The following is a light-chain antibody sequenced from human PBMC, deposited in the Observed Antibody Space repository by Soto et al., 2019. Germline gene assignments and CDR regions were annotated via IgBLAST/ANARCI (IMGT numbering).Light chain of an antibody. V-gene: IGKV3-20*01. Sequence: EIVLTQSPGTLSLSPGERATLSCRASQSVSSSYLAWYQQKPGQSPRLRIYGASSRGTGIPDRFSGSGSGTDFTLTISRLEPEDFAVYYCQQYGSSPKLTFGGGTKVDIK. CDR2: GAS. CDR3: QQYGSSPKLT. J-gene: IGKJ4*01. CDR1: QSVSSSY.